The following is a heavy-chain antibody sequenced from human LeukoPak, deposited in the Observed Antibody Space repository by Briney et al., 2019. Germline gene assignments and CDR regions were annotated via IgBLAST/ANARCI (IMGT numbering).Heavy chain of an antibody. V-gene: IGHV3-7*01. D-gene: IGHD3-10*01. Sequence: PGGSLRFSCTASGFTFSSYWMSWVRQAPGKGLEWVANIKEDGSEKYYVDSVKGRFTISRDNAKNSLYLQMNSLRAEDTAVYYCARGWFGESPWYFDLWGRGTLVTVSS. J-gene: IGHJ2*01. CDR1: GFTFSSYW. CDR2: IKEDGSEK. CDR3: ARGWFGESPWYFDL.